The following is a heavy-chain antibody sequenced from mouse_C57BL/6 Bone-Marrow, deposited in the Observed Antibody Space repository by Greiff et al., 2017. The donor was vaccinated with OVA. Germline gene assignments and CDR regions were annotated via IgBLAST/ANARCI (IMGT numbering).Heavy chain of an antibody. CDR1: GFSLTSYG. D-gene: IGHD2-4*01. Sequence: VQLQESGPGLVQPSQRLSITCTVSGFSLTSYGVHWVRQSPGKGLEWLGVIWSGGSTDYNAAFIFRMSIRKDNSKSQVFLKMNSLQADDTAIYYCARGYDYDGWYFDVWGTGTTVTVSS. J-gene: IGHJ1*03. CDR2: IWSGGST. CDR3: ARGYDYDGWYFDV. V-gene: IGHV2-2*01.